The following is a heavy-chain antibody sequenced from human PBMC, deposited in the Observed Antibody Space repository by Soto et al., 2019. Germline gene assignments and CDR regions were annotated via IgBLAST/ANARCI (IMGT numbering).Heavy chain of an antibody. V-gene: IGHV5-10-1*01. Sequence: GESLKISCKGSGYSFTSYWISWVRQMPGKGLEWMGRIDPSDSYTNYSPSFQGHVTISADKSISTAYLQWSSLKASDTAMYYCARSGSSSAYYYYGMDVWGQGTTVTVSS. CDR1: GYSFTSYW. D-gene: IGHD6-6*01. CDR2: IDPSDSYT. CDR3: ARSGSSSAYYYYGMDV. J-gene: IGHJ6*02.